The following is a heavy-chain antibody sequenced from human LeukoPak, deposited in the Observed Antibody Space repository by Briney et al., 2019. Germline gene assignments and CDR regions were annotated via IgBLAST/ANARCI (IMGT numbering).Heavy chain of an antibody. CDR2: IYYSGST. Sequence: SETLSLTCTVSGGSISSSSYYWGWIRQPPGKGLEWIGSIYYSGSTYYNPSLKSRVTISVDTSKNQFSLKLSSVTAADTAVYYCARIAGGSGITMVRGVRQTYLYYMDVWGKGTTVTISS. CDR3: ARIAGGSGITMVRGVRQTYLYYMDV. CDR1: GGSISSSSYY. J-gene: IGHJ6*03. D-gene: IGHD3-10*01. V-gene: IGHV4-39*01.